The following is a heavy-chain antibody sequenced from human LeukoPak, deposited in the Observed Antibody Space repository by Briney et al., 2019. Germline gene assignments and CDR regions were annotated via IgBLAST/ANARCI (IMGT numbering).Heavy chain of an antibody. J-gene: IGHJ5*02. CDR1: GDSVSSNSVT. D-gene: IGHD2-2*01. Sequence: SQTLLLTCAISGDSVSSNSVTWNWIRQSPSRGLEWLGRTYYWSTWYNDYAVSVRGRITVNPDTSKNQFSLHLNSVTPEDTAVYYCARRLTQYDCFDPWGQGILVTVSS. CDR3: ARRLTQYDCFDP. V-gene: IGHV6-1*01. CDR2: TYYWSTWYN.